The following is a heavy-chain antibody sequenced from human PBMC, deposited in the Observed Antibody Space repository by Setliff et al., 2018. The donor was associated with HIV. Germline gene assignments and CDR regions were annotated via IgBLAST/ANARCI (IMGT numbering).Heavy chain of an antibody. J-gene: IGHJ6*02. V-gene: IGHV3-11*01. CDR3: ARAKIGPAGDRTYYYGMDV. CDR2: ISLSGNTI. D-gene: IGHD4-17*01. Sequence: GGSLRLSCAVSGFFFSDHYMSWIRQAPGKGLEWVSYISLSGNTIYYRDSVRGRFTIARDNARNSLYLQMNSLKADDTAVYYCARAKIGPAGDRTYYYGMDVWGQGTTVTVSS. CDR1: GFFFSDHY.